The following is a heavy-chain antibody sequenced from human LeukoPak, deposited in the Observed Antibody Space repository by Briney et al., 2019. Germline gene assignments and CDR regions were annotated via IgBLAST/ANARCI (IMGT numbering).Heavy chain of an antibody. Sequence: SETLSLTCAVYGGSFSGYYWSWIRQPPGKGLEWIGEINHSGSTNYNPSLKSRVTISVDTSKNQFSLKLSYVTAADTAVYYCARAGFALAPLRGTPFDYWGQGTLVTVSS. CDR3: ARAGFALAPLRGTPFDY. CDR2: INHSGST. CDR1: GGSFSGYY. V-gene: IGHV4-34*01. J-gene: IGHJ4*02. D-gene: IGHD6-6*01.